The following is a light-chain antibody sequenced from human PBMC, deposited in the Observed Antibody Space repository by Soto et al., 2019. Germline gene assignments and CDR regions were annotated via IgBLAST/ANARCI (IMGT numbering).Light chain of an antibody. Sequence: SVLTQPPSVSGAPGQRLTISCTGSGSNIGASFDVQWYQQLPGRAPKLLIFGRNNRPSGVPDRFSASKSGTSASLAITGLRPEDEAVYFCQSYDNTLGGHVVFGGGTKVTVL. CDR1: GSNIGASFD. CDR2: GRN. CDR3: QSYDNTLGGHVV. V-gene: IGLV1-40*01. J-gene: IGLJ2*01.